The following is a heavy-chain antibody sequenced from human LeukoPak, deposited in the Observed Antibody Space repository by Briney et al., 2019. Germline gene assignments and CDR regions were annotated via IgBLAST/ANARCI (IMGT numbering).Heavy chain of an antibody. J-gene: IGHJ4*02. CDR3: ARESPDYYDNQFDY. CDR1: GGSISSYY. CDR2: IYYSGST. D-gene: IGHD3-22*01. V-gene: IGHV4-59*01. Sequence: SETLSLTCTVSGGSISSYYWSWIRQPPGKGLEWIGYIYYSGSTNYNPSLKSRVTISVDTSKNQFSLRLSSVTAADTAVYYCARESPDYYDNQFDYWGQGTLVTVSS.